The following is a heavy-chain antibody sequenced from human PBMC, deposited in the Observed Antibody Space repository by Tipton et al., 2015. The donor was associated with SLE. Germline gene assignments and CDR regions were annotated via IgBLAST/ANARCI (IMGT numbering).Heavy chain of an antibody. D-gene: IGHD1-26*01. J-gene: IGHJ6*02. CDR1: GYTFTTYY. CDR3: AMVGATGGYFYFYGMDV. V-gene: IGHV1-46*01. CDR2: INPSGGST. Sequence: QSGAEVKKPGASVKVSCKASGYTFTTYYLHWVRQAPGQGLDWMGIINPSGGSTIYAQKFQGRVTMTRDTSTSTVYMELSSLGSEDTAVYYCAMVGATGGYFYFYGMDVWGQGTTVTVSS.